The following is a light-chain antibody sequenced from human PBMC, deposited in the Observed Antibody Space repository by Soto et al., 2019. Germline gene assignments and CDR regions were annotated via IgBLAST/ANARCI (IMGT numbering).Light chain of an antibody. CDR2: AAS. CDR3: HQRQSWPRT. V-gene: IGKV1-5*01. J-gene: IGKJ1*01. CDR1: QTISSW. Sequence: DIQMTQSPSTLSVSVGDRGTITCRASQTISSWLAWYQQKPGKAPKFLIYAASTLQSGVPSRFSGSGSGTDFTLTISDVQPEDFALYHCHQRQSWPRTFGQGTKVDIK.